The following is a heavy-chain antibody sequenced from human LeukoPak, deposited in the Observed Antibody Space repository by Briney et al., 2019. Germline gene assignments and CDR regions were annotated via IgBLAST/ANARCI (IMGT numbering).Heavy chain of an antibody. J-gene: IGHJ4*02. D-gene: IGHD3-10*01. Sequence: SETLSLTCTVSGGSISSSSYYWGWIRQPPGKGLEWIGSIYYSGSTYFNPSLKSRVTISVDTSTNQFSLKLSSVTAADTAVYYCARPLPTYGSGSYYNPQPFDYWGQGTLVTVSS. CDR1: GGSISSSSYY. V-gene: IGHV4-39*01. CDR3: ARPLPTYGSGSYYNPQPFDY. CDR2: IYYSGST.